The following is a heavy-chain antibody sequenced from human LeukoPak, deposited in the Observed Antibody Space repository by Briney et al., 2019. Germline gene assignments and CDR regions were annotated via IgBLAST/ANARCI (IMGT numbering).Heavy chain of an antibody. V-gene: IGHV1-58*01. CDR3: AAFGGAVTDPIFYYYYYMDV. CDR1: GFTFTSSA. CDR2: IVVDSGNT. J-gene: IGHJ6*03. D-gene: IGHD2-21*01. Sequence: TSVKVSCKASGFTFTSSAVQWVRQARGQRLEWIGWIVVDSGNTNYAQKFQERVTITRDMSTSTAYMELSSLRSEDTAVYYCAAFGGAVTDPIFYYYYYMDVWGKGTTVTVSS.